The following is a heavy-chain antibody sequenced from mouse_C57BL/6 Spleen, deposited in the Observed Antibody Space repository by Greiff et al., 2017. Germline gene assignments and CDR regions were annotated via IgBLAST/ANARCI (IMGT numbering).Heavy chain of an antibody. CDR1: GYAFTNYL. J-gene: IGHJ2*01. CDR2: INPGSGGT. Sequence: VQLQESGAELVRPGTSVKVSCKASGYAFTNYLIEWVKQRPGQGLEWIGVINPGSGGTNYNEKFKGKATLTADKSSSTAYMQLSGLTSEDSAVYFCARGGVREIDYWGQGTTLTVSS. CDR3: ARGGVREIDY. D-gene: IGHD2-14*01. V-gene: IGHV1-54*01.